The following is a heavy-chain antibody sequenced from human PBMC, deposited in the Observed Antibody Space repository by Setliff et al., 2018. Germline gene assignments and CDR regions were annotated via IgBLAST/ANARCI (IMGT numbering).Heavy chain of an antibody. CDR2: IHTGGGSA. CDR3: ARGGLAAAGRKGVFEY. V-gene: IGHV1-46*01. D-gene: IGHD6-13*01. Sequence: ASVKVSCKTSGYSFTGYYMHWARQAPGQGLEWMGIIHTGGGSASYAQKFQGRVTMTSDTSTSTVYMEVNIVTSDDTAIYYCARGGLAAAGRKGVFEYWGQGTVVTVS. J-gene: IGHJ4*02. CDR1: GYSFTGYY.